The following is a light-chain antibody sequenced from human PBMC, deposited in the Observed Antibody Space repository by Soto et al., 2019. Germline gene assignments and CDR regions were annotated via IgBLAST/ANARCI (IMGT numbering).Light chain of an antibody. CDR2: DVS. Sequence: QSALTQPASVSGSPGQSITISCTGTSSDVGGYNYVSWYQQHPGKAPKLMIYDVSNRPSGVSNRFSGSKSGNTASLTISGLQAEDEADYSCTSYTSSSLFGGGTQLTVL. CDR3: TSYTSSSL. V-gene: IGLV2-14*01. J-gene: IGLJ2*01. CDR1: SSDVGGYNY.